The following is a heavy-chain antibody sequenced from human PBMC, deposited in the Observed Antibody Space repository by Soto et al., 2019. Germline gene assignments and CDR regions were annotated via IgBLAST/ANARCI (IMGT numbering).Heavy chain of an antibody. CDR3: PRGSRYCSSTSCSKRAY. CDR2: INPSGGST. Sequence: QVQLVQSGAEVKKPGASVKVSCKASGYTFTSYYMHWVRQAPGQGLEWMGIINPSGGSTSYAQKFQGRVTMTRDTSTSTVYMELSSLRSEDTAVYYCPRGSRYCSSTSCSKRAYWGQGTLVTVSS. D-gene: IGHD2-2*01. V-gene: IGHV1-46*01. J-gene: IGHJ4*02. CDR1: GYTFTSYY.